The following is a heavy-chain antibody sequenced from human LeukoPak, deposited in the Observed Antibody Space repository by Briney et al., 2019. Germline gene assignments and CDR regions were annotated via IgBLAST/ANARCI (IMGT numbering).Heavy chain of an antibody. Sequence: SETLSLTCTGSGGSISSFYWSWIRQPPGKGLEWIGYIYHSGSTNYNPSLKSRVTISVDTSKNQFSLKLSSVTAADMAVYYCARDYYGSGSLGGHYYYYGMDVWGQGTTVTVSS. CDR1: GGSISSFY. J-gene: IGHJ6*02. D-gene: IGHD3-10*01. CDR3: ARDYYGSGSLGGHYYYYGMDV. V-gene: IGHV4-59*01. CDR2: IYHSGST.